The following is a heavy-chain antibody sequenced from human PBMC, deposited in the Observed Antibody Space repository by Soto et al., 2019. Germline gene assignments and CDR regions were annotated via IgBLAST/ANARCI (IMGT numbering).Heavy chain of an antibody. CDR1: GGSFSGYY. J-gene: IGHJ6*02. CDR2: INHSGST. Sequence: SSETLSLTCAVYGGSFSGYYWSWIRQPPGKGLEWIGEINHSGSTNYNPSLKSRVTISVDTSKNQFSLKLSSVTAADTAVYYCARARLAVWGIRYYYYGMDVWGQGTTVTVSS. CDR3: ARARLAVWGIRYYYYGMDV. V-gene: IGHV4-34*01. D-gene: IGHD3-16*01.